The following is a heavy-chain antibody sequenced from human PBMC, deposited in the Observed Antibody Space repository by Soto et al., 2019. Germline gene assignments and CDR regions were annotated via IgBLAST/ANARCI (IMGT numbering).Heavy chain of an antibody. CDR1: GFTFSSYA. CDR3: AKDASSGITSFDS. Sequence: EVQLLESGGGLVQPGGSLRPSCAASGFTFSSYAMSWVRQAPGKGLEWVSVVSGSAGSTYYADSVKGRFTFSRDNSKNTLYLQMISPRAEDTAVYYCAKDASSGITSFDSWGRGTVVTVSS. V-gene: IGHV3-23*01. J-gene: IGHJ2*01. CDR2: VSGSAGST. D-gene: IGHD3-3*01.